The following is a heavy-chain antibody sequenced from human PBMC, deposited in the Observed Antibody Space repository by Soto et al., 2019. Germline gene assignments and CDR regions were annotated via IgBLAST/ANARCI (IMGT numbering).Heavy chain of an antibody. J-gene: IGHJ4*02. Sequence: PGGSLRLSCAASGFIFGNHGMTWVRQAPGRALEWVSTINANAIDTHYADSVKGRFTISRDNSKSTLDLQMNSLRAEDTAIYYCLSWVSANLDFWGPGTLVTVSS. V-gene: IGHV3-23*01. D-gene: IGHD2-8*01. CDR2: INANAIDT. CDR3: LSWVSANLDF. CDR1: GFIFGNHG.